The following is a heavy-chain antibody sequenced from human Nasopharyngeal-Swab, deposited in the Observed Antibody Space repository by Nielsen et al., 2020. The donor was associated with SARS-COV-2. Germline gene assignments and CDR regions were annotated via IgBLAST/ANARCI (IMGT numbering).Heavy chain of an antibody. CDR2: IYPGDSTT. V-gene: IGHV5-51*01. Sequence: GESLKIYCKGSGYSFTTYWIGWVRQVPGTGLEWMGIIYPGDSTTRYSPSFQGQVTISVDKYSSTAYLQWSSLKASDTAIYYCARPMRPMGHYYFGMDVWGQGTTVTVSS. CDR1: GYSFTTYW. J-gene: IGHJ6*02. CDR3: ARPMRPMGHYYFGMDV. D-gene: IGHD1-26*01.